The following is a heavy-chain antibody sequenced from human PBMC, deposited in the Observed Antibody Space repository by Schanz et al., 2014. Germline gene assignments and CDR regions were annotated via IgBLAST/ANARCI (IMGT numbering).Heavy chain of an antibody. CDR3: AKGRFGELSAFDI. D-gene: IGHD3-10*01. J-gene: IGHJ3*02. Sequence: EVQLLESGGGLVKPGGFLRLSCAASGFTFSDAWMSWVRQAPGKGLEWVSVIGVDGTTTYYADSVKGRFTISRDNSKNTLYLQMNSLRAEDTAVYYCAKGRFGELSAFDIWGQGTMVTVSS. CDR2: IGVDGTTT. V-gene: IGHV3-23*01. CDR1: GFTFSDAW.